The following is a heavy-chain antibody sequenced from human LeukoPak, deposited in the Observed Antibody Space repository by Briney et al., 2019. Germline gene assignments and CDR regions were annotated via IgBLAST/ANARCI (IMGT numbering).Heavy chain of an antibody. CDR3: ARGGFGGPLDY. Sequence: GGSLRLSCAASGFTFSSYSMNWVRQAPGKGLEWVSYISSSSSTIYYADSVEGRFTISRDNAKNSLYLQMNSLRPEDSAVYYCARGGFGGPLDYWGQGTLVTVSS. D-gene: IGHD3-10*01. CDR1: GFTFSSYS. CDR2: ISSSSSTI. J-gene: IGHJ4*02. V-gene: IGHV3-48*01.